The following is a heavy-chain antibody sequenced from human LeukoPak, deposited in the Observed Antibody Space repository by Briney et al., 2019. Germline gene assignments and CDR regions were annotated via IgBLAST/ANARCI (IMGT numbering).Heavy chain of an antibody. Sequence: GGSLRLSCAASGFTFSAYWMHWVRQAPGKGLVWVGRVNDVGSDSTYVDSVKGRFTISRDNAKNTLYLQMNNLRAEDTAVYYCAGVKVAGTRSFDYWGQGTLATVSS. CDR2: VNDVGSDS. D-gene: IGHD6-19*01. V-gene: IGHV3-74*01. J-gene: IGHJ4*02. CDR1: GFTFSAYW. CDR3: AGVKVAGTRSFDY.